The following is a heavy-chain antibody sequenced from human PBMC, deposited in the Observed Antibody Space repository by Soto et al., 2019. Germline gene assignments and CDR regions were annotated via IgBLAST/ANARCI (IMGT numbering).Heavy chain of an antibody. CDR2: ISAYNGNT. Sequence: QVQLVQSGAEVKKPGASVKVSCKASGYTFTSYGISWVRQAPGQGLEWMGWISAYNGNTNYAQKLPGRVTMTTDTSTSTADMELRSLRSDDTAVYYCAIFGYCSGGSCYGEVSWGQGTLVTVSS. V-gene: IGHV1-18*04. CDR3: AIFGYCSGGSCYGEVS. CDR1: GYTFTSYG. J-gene: IGHJ5*02. D-gene: IGHD2-15*01.